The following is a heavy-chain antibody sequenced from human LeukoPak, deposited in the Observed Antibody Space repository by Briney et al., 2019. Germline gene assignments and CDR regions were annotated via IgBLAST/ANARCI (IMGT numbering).Heavy chain of an antibody. CDR1: GFTLSAYA. Sequence: GGSLRLSCATSGFTLSAYAMYWVRQAPGKGLEWVAVISYDGSNKYYADSVKGRFTISRDNSKNTVYLQMNSLRAEDTAVYYCATHHYDSSGYYSPDYWGQGTLVAVSS. CDR3: ATHHYDSSGYYSPDY. CDR2: ISYDGSNK. J-gene: IGHJ4*02. D-gene: IGHD3-22*01. V-gene: IGHV3-30-3*01.